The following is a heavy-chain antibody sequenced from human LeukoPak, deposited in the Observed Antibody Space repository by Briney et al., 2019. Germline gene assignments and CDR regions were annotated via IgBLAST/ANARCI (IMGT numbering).Heavy chain of an antibody. J-gene: IGHJ1*01. D-gene: IGHD6-13*01. CDR2: ISSSSSHI. V-gene: IGHV3-21*01. CDR3: TSNPPGIARDGAEYFQH. CDR1: GFPFSSDS. Sequence: GGSLRLSCAASGFPFSSDSMNWVRQAPGKGLEWVSSISSSSSHIYYADSVKGRFTISRDNAKNSLYLQMNSLRAEDTAVYYCTSNPPGIARDGAEYFQHWGQGTLVTVSS.